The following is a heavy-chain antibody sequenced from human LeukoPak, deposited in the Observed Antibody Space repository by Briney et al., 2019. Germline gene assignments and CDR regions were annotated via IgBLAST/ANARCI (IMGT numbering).Heavy chain of an antibody. V-gene: IGHV3-23*01. J-gene: IGHJ4*02. Sequence: PGGSLRLSCAASGFTFNSYTMTWVRQAPGKGLEWVSTISGGGGNTYYADAVKGRFTISRDNSKNTMSLQMNSLRAEDTAVYYCAKDRPLNWGYHFDYWGQGTLVTVSS. CDR1: GFTFNSYT. CDR2: ISGGGGNT. D-gene: IGHD7-27*01. CDR3: AKDRPLNWGYHFDY.